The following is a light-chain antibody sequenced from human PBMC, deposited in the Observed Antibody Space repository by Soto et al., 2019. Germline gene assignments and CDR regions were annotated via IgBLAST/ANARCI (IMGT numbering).Light chain of an antibody. V-gene: IGKV3-20*01. J-gene: IGKJ4*01. CDR1: QSVSSNY. CDR3: QQHGGSPRVT. Sequence: EIVLTQSPGTLSLSPGERATLSCRASQSVSSNYLAWYQQKPGQAPRLLIYGASSRATGIPDRFSGSGSGTDFTLTISRLEPEDFAVYYCQQHGGSPRVTFGGGTKVEIK. CDR2: GAS.